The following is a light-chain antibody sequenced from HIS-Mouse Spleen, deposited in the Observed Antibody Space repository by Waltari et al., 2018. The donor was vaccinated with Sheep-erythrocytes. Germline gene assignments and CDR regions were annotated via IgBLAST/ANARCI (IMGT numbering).Light chain of an antibody. J-gene: IGLJ1*01. V-gene: IGLV2-11*01. Sequence: QSALTQPRSVSGSPGQSVTISCTGTSSDVGGYNYVSWYQQHPGKAPKLMIYDVSKRPSGGPDRVSGSKSGNTASLTISGRQAEDEADYYCCSYAGSYNHVFATGTKVTVL. CDR2: DVS. CDR1: SSDVGGYNY. CDR3: CSYAGSYNHV.